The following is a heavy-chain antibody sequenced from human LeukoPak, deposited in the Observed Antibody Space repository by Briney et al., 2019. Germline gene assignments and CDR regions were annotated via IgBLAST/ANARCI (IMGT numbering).Heavy chain of an antibody. J-gene: IGHJ6*03. CDR1: GLTFDDHG. CDR3: ARKKVTTDNYYYMDV. CDR2: INWNGDST. Sequence: GGSLRLSCAASGLTFDDHGMSWVRQAPGKGLQWVSAINWNGDSTSYADSVKGRFTISRDNAKNSLYLQMNSLRAEDTALYYCARKKVTTDNYYYMDVWGKGTTVTVSS. V-gene: IGHV3-20*04. D-gene: IGHD4-11*01.